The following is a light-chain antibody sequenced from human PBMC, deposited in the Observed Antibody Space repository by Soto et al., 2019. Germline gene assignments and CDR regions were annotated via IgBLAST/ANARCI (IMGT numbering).Light chain of an antibody. V-gene: IGLV2-14*03. CDR2: DVN. CDR1: SSDVGAYNY. Sequence: QSVLTQPASVSGSPGQSITISCTGTSSDVGAYNYVSWYQQHPGKAPQLMIYDVNTRPSGVSDRFSGSKSGNTASLTISGLQAEDEADYYCCSYTTITTYVFGTGTQLTVL. CDR3: CSYTTITTYV. J-gene: IGLJ1*01.